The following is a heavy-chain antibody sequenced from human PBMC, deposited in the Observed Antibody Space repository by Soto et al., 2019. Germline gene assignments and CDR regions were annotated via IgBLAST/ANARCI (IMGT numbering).Heavy chain of an antibody. D-gene: IGHD2-21*01. V-gene: IGHV4-31*03. Sequence: SETLSLTCSVSGAALNSENYYWSWIRQVPGKGMEWIGHIYVTGAVDYNPSLRDRITIPQDTSERQFSLNLRLVTAADTAVYYCARLRIATNNYKWFDPWGQGTLVTVSS. CDR3: ARLRIATNNYKWFDP. CDR1: GAALNSENYY. J-gene: IGHJ5*02. CDR2: IYVTGAV.